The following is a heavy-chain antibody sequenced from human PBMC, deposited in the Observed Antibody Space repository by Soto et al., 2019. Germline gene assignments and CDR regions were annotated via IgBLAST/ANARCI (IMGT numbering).Heavy chain of an antibody. CDR3: ARDPRSITGTTSSEDFQH. D-gene: IGHD1-20*01. Sequence: AQLMQSGAEVKKPGSSVKVSCKASGGTFSGYAINWVRQAPGQGLEWMGGIIPLLGITDYGQKFQGRITIAADESTGTGYMDLRGLRSEDTGVYYCARDPRSITGTTSSEDFQHWGQRTLVSVSS. J-gene: IGHJ1*01. V-gene: IGHV1-69*01. CDR1: GGTFSGYA. CDR2: IIPLLGIT.